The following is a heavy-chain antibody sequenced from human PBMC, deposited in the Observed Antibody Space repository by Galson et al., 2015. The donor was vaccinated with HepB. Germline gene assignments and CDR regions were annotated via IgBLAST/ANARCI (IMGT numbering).Heavy chain of an antibody. J-gene: IGHJ4*02. Sequence: SLRLSCAASGFTFANYAFSWVRQAPGKGLEWVSSISSSSSYIYYADSVKGRFTISRDNAKNSLYLQMNSLRAEDTAVYYCASYAEMATNSLDYWGQGTLVTVSS. V-gene: IGHV3-21*01. CDR2: ISSSSSYI. CDR1: GFTFANYA. CDR3: ASYAEMATNSLDY. D-gene: IGHD5-24*01.